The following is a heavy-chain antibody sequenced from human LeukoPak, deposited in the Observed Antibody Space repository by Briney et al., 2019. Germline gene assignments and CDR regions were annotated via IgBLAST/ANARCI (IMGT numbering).Heavy chain of an antibody. CDR1: GFTFSSYW. CDR3: ARDLGYGATYYDFWSGYFGSENWFDP. Sequence: GGSLRLSCAASGFTFSSYWMSWVRQAPGKGLEWVANIKQDGSEKYYVDSVKGRFTISRDNAKNSLYLQMNSLRAEDTAVYYCARDLGYGATYYDFWSGYFGSENWFDPWGQGTLVTVSS. CDR2: IKQDGSEK. V-gene: IGHV3-7*01. J-gene: IGHJ5*02. D-gene: IGHD3-3*01.